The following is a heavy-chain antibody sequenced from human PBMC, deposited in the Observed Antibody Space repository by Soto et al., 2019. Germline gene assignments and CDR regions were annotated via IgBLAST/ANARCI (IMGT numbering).Heavy chain of an antibody. J-gene: IGHJ5*02. V-gene: IGHV4-30-4*01. CDR3: AREGGEYYDGSGYWHHWFDP. CDR1: GGSISSGEYY. Sequence: NPSETLSLTCTVSGGSISSGEYYWSWIRQPPGKGLEWIGYIYYSGSTYYNPSLKSRVTISVDTSRNQFSLKLSSVTAADTAVYFCAREGGEYYDGSGYWHHWFDPWGQGTLVTVSS. CDR2: IYYSGST. D-gene: IGHD3-22*01.